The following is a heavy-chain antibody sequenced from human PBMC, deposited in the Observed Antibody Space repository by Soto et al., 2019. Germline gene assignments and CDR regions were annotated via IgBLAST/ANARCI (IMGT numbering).Heavy chain of an antibody. D-gene: IGHD3-22*01. CDR2: ISAYNGNT. V-gene: IGHV1-18*01. CDR3: ARLYYYDTSGYYYVEDS. J-gene: IGHJ4*02. CDR1: GHTFNRYA. Sequence: ASVKVSCKASGHTFNRYAISWVRQAPGQGLEWMGWISAYNGNTNYAQKLQGRVTMTTDTSTSTAYMELRSLRSDDTAVYYCARLYYYDTSGYYYVEDSRGQGTPVTVSS.